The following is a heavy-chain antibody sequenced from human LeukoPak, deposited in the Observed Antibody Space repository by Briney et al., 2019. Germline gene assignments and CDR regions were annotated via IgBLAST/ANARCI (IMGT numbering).Heavy chain of an antibody. Sequence: SVKVSCKASGGTFSSYAISWVRQATGQGLEWMGVIIPIFGTANYAQKFQGRVTITADESTSTAYMELSSLRSEDTAVYYCAREERWLQSGIAYWGQGTLVTVSS. CDR2: IIPIFGTA. CDR3: AREERWLQSGIAY. V-gene: IGHV1-69*01. CDR1: GGTFSSYA. D-gene: IGHD5-24*01. J-gene: IGHJ4*02.